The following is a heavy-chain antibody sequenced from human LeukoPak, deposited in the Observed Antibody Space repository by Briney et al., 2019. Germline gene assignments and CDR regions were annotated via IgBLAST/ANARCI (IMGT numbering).Heavy chain of an antibody. D-gene: IGHD6-13*01. J-gene: IGHJ3*02. CDR2: ISWNSGSI. V-gene: IGHV3-9*03. CDR1: GFTFDDYA. Sequence: PGRSLRLSCAASGFTFDDYAMHWFRQAPGKGLEWVSGISWNSGSIGYADSVKGRFTISRDNAKNSLYLQMNSLRAEDMALYYCAKEAIIASAFDIWGQGTMVTVSS. CDR3: AKEAIIASAFDI.